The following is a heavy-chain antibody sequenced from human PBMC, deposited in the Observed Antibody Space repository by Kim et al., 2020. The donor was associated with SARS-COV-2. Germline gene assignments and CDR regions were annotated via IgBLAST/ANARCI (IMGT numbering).Heavy chain of an antibody. J-gene: IGHJ3*02. Sequence: ADSVKGRFTISRDNSKNTLYLQMSSLRAEDTAVYYCVNIGYSSSFYAFDIWGQGTMVTVSS. V-gene: IGHV3-64D*09. D-gene: IGHD6-13*01. CDR3: VNIGYSSSFYAFDI.